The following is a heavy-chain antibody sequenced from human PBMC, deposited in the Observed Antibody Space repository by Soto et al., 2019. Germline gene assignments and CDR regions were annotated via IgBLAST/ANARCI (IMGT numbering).Heavy chain of an antibody. D-gene: IGHD3-3*01. CDR2: IYYSGST. J-gene: IGHJ6*02. CDR1: GGSISSGGYY. CDR3: ARDRTPIFRGYYYYYGMDV. V-gene: IGHV4-31*03. Sequence: SETLSLTCTVSGGSISSGGYYWSWIRQHPGKGLEWIGYIYYSGSTYYNPPLKSRVTISVDTSKNQFSLKLSSVTAADTAVYYCARDRTPIFRGYYYYYGMDVWGQGTTVTVSS.